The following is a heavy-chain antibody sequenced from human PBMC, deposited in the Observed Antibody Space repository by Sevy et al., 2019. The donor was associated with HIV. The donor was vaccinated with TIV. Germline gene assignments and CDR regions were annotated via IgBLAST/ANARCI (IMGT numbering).Heavy chain of an antibody. CDR2: ISHNGINE. D-gene: IGHD1-26*01. J-gene: IGHJ6*02. Sequence: GGSLRLSCIGSGFSFSYYGIHWVRQSPGKGLDWVALISHNGINEYYADSVKGRFPISRDNSKNTVYLEMNSLINEDTAIYFCANAYSGSYSHSYLYALDVWGQGTTVTVSS. CDR1: GFSFSYYG. CDR3: ANAYSGSYSHSYLYALDV. V-gene: IGHV3-30*18.